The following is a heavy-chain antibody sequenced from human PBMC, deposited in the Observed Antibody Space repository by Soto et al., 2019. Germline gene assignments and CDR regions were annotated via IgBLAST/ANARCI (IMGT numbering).Heavy chain of an antibody. V-gene: IGHV4-30-4*01. CDR1: GDSFSSDDYY. Sequence: QVQLQESGPGLVKPSQTLSLTCTVSGDSFSSDDYYWSWIRQPPGKGLEWIGYISYRVDTHYSPSLKSRVTMSIDTSKNQFSLNVSSVTAADTAVYYCARVAGVAYCGGDCYHFDYWGQGTLVTVSS. CDR3: ARVAGVAYCGGDCYHFDY. CDR2: ISYRVDT. J-gene: IGHJ4*02. D-gene: IGHD2-21*02.